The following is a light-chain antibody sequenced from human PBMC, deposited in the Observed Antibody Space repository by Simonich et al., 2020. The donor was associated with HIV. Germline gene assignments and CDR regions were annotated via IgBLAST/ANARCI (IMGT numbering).Light chain of an antibody. V-gene: IGKV3-15*01. Sequence: EIVLTQSPATLSVSPGERANLSCRASQSVSSNLAWYQQKPVQAPRLLIYGASTRATDIPARFSSSGSGTEFTLTISSMQSEDFAVYYCQQYNNWPSYTFGQGTKLEIK. CDR2: GAS. J-gene: IGKJ2*01. CDR3: QQYNNWPSYT. CDR1: QSVSSN.